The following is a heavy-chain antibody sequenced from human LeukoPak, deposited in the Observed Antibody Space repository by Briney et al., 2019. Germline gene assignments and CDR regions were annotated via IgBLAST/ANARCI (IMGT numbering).Heavy chain of an antibody. CDR3: TSGPRSTIFGVDSYYFDY. V-gene: IGHV1-2*02. J-gene: IGHJ4*02. CDR1: GYTFIDYY. Sequence: GASVKVSCKTSGYTFIDYYIYWVRQAPGQGPEWMGWINPNSGGTKSPQKSQGRVTMTRDTSTSTAYLELSRLRSDDTAVYYCTSGPRSTIFGVDSYYFDYWGQGTLVTVSS. CDR2: INPNSGGT. D-gene: IGHD3-3*01.